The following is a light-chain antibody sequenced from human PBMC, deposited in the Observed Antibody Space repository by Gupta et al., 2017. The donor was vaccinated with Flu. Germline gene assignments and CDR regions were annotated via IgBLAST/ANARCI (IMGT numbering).Light chain of an antibody. CDR1: QSISSY. J-gene: IGKJ2*03. CDR2: AAS. Sequence: DIQTTQSPSSLSASLGDRVTITGRASQSISSYLNWYQQKPGKAPKLLIYAASSLQSGVPSRFSGSGSGTDFTLTISSLQPEDFATYYCQQSYSTFYSFGQGTKLEIK. V-gene: IGKV1-39*01. CDR3: QQSYSTFYS.